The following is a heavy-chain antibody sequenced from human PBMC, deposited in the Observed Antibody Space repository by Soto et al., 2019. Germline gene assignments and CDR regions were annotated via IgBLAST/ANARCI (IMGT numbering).Heavy chain of an antibody. CDR1: ELTFSDYS. CDR2: SRNKANGDTT. D-gene: IGHD1-20*01. V-gene: IGHV3-72*01. J-gene: IGHJ2*01. CDR3: ARNNGLNRYFDL. Sequence: EVELVESGGGLVQPGGSLRLSCAAAELTFSDYSMDWVRQAPGKGLEWVARSRNKANGDTTEYAASVRGRFTISRDDSTNSLYLHMNSLKTEDTAVYYCARNNGLNRYFDLWGRGTLVTVSS.